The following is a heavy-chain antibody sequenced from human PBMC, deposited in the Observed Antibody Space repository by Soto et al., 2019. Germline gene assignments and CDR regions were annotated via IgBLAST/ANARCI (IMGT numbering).Heavy chain of an antibody. Sequence: PGESLKISCATSGFIFGSYAMNWVRQAPGKGLEWVSVISGSGDFTDYTDSVKGRFTISRDNSRQTLYLQMNSLRPEDTAVYYCEKKGGSSDYYSPMDYWGQGTLVTVSS. CDR3: EKKGGSSDYYSPMDY. CDR1: GFIFGSYA. J-gene: IGHJ4*02. V-gene: IGHV3-23*01. D-gene: IGHD3-22*01. CDR2: ISGSGDFT.